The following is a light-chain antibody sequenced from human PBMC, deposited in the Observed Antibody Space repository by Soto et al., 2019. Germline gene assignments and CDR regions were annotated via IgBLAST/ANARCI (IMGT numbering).Light chain of an antibody. CDR3: QQYNSWPGT. J-gene: IGKJ1*01. CDR2: GAS. CDR1: QSVSSN. V-gene: IGKV3-15*01. Sequence: EIVMTRSPGTLSVSPGERATLSCRASQSVSSNLAWYQQKPGQAPRLLIYGASTRATGIPARFSGSGSGTEFTLTISSLQSEDFAVYYCQQYNSWPGTFSQGTKVEIK.